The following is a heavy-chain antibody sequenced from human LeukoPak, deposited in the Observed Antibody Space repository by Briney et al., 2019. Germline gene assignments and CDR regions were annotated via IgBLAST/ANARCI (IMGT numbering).Heavy chain of an antibody. D-gene: IGHD3-22*01. J-gene: IGHJ2*01. CDR1: RFTCSSYA. V-gene: IGHV3-66*01. CDR2: IYSGGST. Sequence: GGSQTLSCEVCRFTCSSYAMSWVREATGKGLEWVSVIYSGGSTYYADSVKGRFTTSRDNSKNTLYLQMNSLRAEDTAVYYCARDKVYYYDSSGYSYYWYFDLWGRGTLVTVPS. CDR3: ARDKVYYYDSSGYSYYWYFDL.